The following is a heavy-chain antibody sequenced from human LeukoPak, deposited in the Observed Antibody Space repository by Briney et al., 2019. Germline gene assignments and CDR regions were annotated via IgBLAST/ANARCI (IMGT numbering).Heavy chain of an antibody. CDR3: AIAKVGATFYYFDY. V-gene: IGHV1-18*01. J-gene: IGHJ4*02. D-gene: IGHD1-26*01. CDR1: GYTFTSYG. Sequence: ASVKVSCKASGYTFTSYGISWVRQAPGQGLEWMGWISAYNGNTNYAQKLQGRVTMTTDTSTSTAYMELRSLRSDDTAVYYCAIAKVGATFYYFDYWGQGTPVTVSS. CDR2: ISAYNGNT.